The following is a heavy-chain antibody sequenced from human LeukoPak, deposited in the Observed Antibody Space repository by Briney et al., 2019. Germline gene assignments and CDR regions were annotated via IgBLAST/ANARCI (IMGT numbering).Heavy chain of an antibody. V-gene: IGHV3-33*01. J-gene: IGHJ4*02. D-gene: IGHD2-15*01. CDR3: ARDKTHSYYFDY. CDR2: IWYDGSNK. CDR1: GFTFSSYG. Sequence: GGSLRLSCAASGFTFSSYGMHWVRQAPGKGLEWVAVIWYDGSNKYYADSVKGRFTISRDNSKNTLYLQMNSLRAEDTAVYYCARDKTHSYYFDYWGQGTLVTVSS.